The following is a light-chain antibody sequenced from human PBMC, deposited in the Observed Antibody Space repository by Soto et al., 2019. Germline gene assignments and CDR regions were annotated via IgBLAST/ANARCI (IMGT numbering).Light chain of an antibody. Sequence: QSALTQPASVSGSPGQSITISCTGTSSDVGNYILVSWYQQHPGKAPKLMIYEGSKRPSGVSNRFSGSKSGNTASLTISGLQAEDEGDYYCCSYASISTPVFGGGTKPTVL. CDR2: EGS. V-gene: IGLV2-23*01. CDR1: SSDVGNYIL. CDR3: CSYASISTPV. J-gene: IGLJ2*01.